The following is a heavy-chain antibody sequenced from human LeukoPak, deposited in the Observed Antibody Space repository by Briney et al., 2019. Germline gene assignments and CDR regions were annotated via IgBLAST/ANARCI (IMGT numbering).Heavy chain of an antibody. D-gene: IGHD3-22*01. V-gene: IGHV3-23*01. Sequence: PGGSLRPSCAVPGITLSNYGMSWVRQAPGKGLEWVAGISDRGGRTNYADSVKGRFTISRDNPKNTLYLQMNSLRAEDTAVYFCAKRGVVIRVILVGFHKEAYYFDSWGQGALVTVSS. CDR1: GITLSNYG. J-gene: IGHJ4*02. CDR2: ISDRGGRT. CDR3: AKRGVVIRVILVGFHKEAYYFDS.